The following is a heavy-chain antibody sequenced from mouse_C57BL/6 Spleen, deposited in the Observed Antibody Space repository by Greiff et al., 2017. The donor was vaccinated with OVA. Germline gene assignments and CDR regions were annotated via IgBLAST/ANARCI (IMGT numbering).Heavy chain of an antibody. CDR1: GYSFTDYN. CDR3: ARGHYYGSSSAWFAY. V-gene: IGHV1-39*01. D-gene: IGHD1-1*01. Sequence: VQLQQSGPELVKPGASVKISCKASGYSFTDYNMNWVKQSNGKSLEWIGVINPNYGTTSYNQKFKGKATLTVDQSSSTAYMQLNSLTSEDSAVYYGARGHYYGSSSAWFAYWGKGTLVTVSA. J-gene: IGHJ3*01. CDR2: INPNYGTT.